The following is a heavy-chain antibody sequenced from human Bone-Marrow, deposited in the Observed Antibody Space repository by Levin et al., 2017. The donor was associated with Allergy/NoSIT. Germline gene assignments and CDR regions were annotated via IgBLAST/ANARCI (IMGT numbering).Heavy chain of an antibody. CDR2: TYYRSKWFY. D-gene: IGHD4-17*01. V-gene: IGHV6-1*01. Sequence: LSQTLSLTCAISGDSVSSNKAAWDWIRQSPSRGLEWLGRTYYRSKWFYDYSLSVKSRLTISPDTSKNQFSLHLNSVTPEDTAVYYCARSRDYGDYIFRDWGQGTLVTVSS. CDR3: ARSRDYGDYIFRD. CDR1: GDSVSSNKAA. J-gene: IGHJ4*02.